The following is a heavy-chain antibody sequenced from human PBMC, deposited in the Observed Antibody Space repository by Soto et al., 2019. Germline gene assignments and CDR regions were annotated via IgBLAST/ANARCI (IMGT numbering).Heavy chain of an antibody. CDR3: ARQTGTYYYYYSMDV. CDR2: TYHSGST. V-gene: IGHV4-30-2*01. D-gene: IGHD3-9*01. Sequence: PSDTLSLTCAVSGGSLSSGCYSCSWILQPPGKGLEWIGYTYHSGSTYYNPSLKSPVTISVDRSKMQLSMKLSSVTAADTAVYYCARQTGTYYYYYSMDVWGQGTTVTVSS. J-gene: IGHJ6*02. CDR1: GGSLSSGCYS.